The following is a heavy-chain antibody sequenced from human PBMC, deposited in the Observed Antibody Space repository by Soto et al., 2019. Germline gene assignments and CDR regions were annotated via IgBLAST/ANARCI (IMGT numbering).Heavy chain of an antibody. Sequence: QITLKESGPTLVKPTQTLTLTCTCSGFSLSTTGVGVGWIRQPPGKALEWLALIHWDDDKRYSPAVKSRLTITEDTARDQVIRIMSSMAPVDSATYYSVLFRRDGDEYLTSYYCCGLDVWGQGTTVPVSS. CDR3: VLFRRDGDEYLTSYYCCGLDV. D-gene: IGHD6-6*01. J-gene: IGHJ6*02. V-gene: IGHV2-5*02. CDR1: GFSLSTTGVG. CDR2: IHWDDDK.